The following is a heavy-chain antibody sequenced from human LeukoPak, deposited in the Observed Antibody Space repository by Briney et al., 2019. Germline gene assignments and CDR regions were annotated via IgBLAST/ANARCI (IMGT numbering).Heavy chain of an antibody. CDR2: IRVYNGDT. J-gene: IGHJ4*02. D-gene: IGHD4-23*01. V-gene: IGHV1-18*01. CDR1: GYTFTSYG. CDR3: ARVPGSYGGNSEYYFDY. Sequence: GASVKVSCKASGYTFTSYGISWVRQAPGQGLEWMGWIRVYNGDTNYAQKLQGRVTMTTDTSTSTAYMELRSLRSDDTAVYYCARVPGSYGGNSEYYFDYWGQGTLVTVSS.